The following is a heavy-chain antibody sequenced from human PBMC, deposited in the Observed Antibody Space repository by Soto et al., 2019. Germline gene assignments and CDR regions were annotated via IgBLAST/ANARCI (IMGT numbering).Heavy chain of an antibody. J-gene: IGHJ5*02. V-gene: IGHV4-61*01. CDR3: ARMRYYDFWSGYHTSGWFDP. D-gene: IGHD3-3*01. Sequence: PSETLSLTCTVSGGSVSSGSYYWSWIRQPPGKGLEWIGYIYYSGNTNYNASLKSRVTISVDTSKNQFSLKLSSVTAADTAVYYCARMRYYDFWSGYHTSGWFDPWGQGTLVTVSS. CDR1: GGSVSSGSYY. CDR2: IYYSGNT.